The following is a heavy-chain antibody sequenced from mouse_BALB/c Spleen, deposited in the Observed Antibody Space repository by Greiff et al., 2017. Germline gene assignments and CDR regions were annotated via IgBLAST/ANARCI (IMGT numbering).Heavy chain of an antibody. D-gene: IGHD1-1*01. CDR3: AREGFYYGSSYWYYFDY. J-gene: IGHJ2*01. Sequence: DVMLVESGGGLVKPGGSLKLSCAASGFTFSSYAMSWVRQTPEKRLEWVASISSGGSTYYPDSVKGRFTIFRDNARNILYLQMSSLRSEDTAMYYCAREGFYYGSSYWYYFDYWGQGTTLTVSS. V-gene: IGHV5-6-5*01. CDR2: ISSGGST. CDR1: GFTFSSYA.